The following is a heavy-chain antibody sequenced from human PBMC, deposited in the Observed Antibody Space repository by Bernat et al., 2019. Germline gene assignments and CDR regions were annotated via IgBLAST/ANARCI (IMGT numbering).Heavy chain of an antibody. D-gene: IGHD6-13*01. CDR1: GGSISSSSYY. CDR2: IYYSGST. Sequence: QLQLQESGPGLVKPSETLSLTCTVSGGSISSSSYYWGWIRQPPGKGLEWIGSIYYSGSTYYNPSLKSRVTISVDTSKNQFSLKLSSVTAADTAVYYCARSVGSSWYWWFDPWGQGTLVTVSS. J-gene: IGHJ5*02. V-gene: IGHV4-39*01. CDR3: ARSVGSSWYWWFDP.